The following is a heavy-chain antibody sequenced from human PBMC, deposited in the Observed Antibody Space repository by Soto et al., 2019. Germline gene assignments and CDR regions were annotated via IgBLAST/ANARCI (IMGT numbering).Heavy chain of an antibody. J-gene: IGHJ5*02. CDR3: ARIRGYYDILTGSHGYWFDP. Sequence: QVTLKESGPVLVKPTEPLTLTCTVSGFSLSNARMGVSWIRQPPGKALEWLAHIFSNDEKSYSTSLKSRLTISKDTSKSQVVLTMTNMDPVDTATYYCARIRGYYDILTGSHGYWFDPWGQGTLVTVSS. V-gene: IGHV2-26*01. CDR1: GFSLSNARMG. CDR2: IFSNDEK. D-gene: IGHD3-9*01.